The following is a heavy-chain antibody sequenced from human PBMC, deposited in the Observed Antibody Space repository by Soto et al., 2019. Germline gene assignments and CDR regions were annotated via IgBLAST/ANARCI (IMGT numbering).Heavy chain of an antibody. D-gene: IGHD3-10*01. V-gene: IGHV1-3*01. CDR2: INAGNGNT. Sequence: ASVKVSCKASGYTFTSYAMHWVRQAPGQRLEWMGWINAGNGNTKYSQKFQGRVTITRDTSASTAYMELSSLRSEDTAVYYCARGSITMVRGVDRAARLYYYYGMDVWGQGTTVTVSS. CDR1: GYTFTSYA. CDR3: ARGSITMVRGVDRAARLYYYYGMDV. J-gene: IGHJ6*02.